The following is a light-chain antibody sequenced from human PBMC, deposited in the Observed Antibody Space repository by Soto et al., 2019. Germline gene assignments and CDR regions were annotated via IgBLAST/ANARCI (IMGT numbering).Light chain of an antibody. CDR3: QQYDDWPET. J-gene: IGKJ1*01. CDR1: QSVSSY. Sequence: EKVMTQSPPTLSVSPGERANLSCRASQSVSSYLAWYQQKPGQAPRLLIYDASTRATGVPARFSGSGSGTEVTLTISSLQSEDLAVYYCQQYDDWPETFGQGTKVEIK. CDR2: DAS. V-gene: IGKV3-15*01.